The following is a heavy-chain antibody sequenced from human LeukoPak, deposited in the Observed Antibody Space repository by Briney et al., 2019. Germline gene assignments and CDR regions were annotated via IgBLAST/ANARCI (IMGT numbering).Heavy chain of an antibody. CDR1: GGTFSSYA. CDR3: ARELGYCTNGVCYTDAFDI. D-gene: IGHD2-8*01. CDR2: IIPILGIA. J-gene: IGHJ3*02. Sequence: ASVKVSCKASGGTFSSYAISWVRQAPGQGLEWMGRIIPILGIANYAQKFQGRVTITADKSTSTAYMELSSLRSEDTAVYYCARELGYCTNGVCYTDAFDIWGQGTMVTVSS. V-gene: IGHV1-69*04.